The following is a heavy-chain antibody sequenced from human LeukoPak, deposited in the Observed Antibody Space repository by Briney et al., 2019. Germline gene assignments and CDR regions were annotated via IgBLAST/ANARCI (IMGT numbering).Heavy chain of an antibody. CDR1: GFTVSSNY. D-gene: IGHD3-10*01. Sequence: GGSLRLSCAASGFTVSSNYMSWVRQAPGKGLEWVSVIYSGGSTYYADSVKGRFTISRDNSKNTLYLQMNSLRAEDTAVYYCARELLWFGELSQALDYWGQGTLVTVSS. CDR2: IYSGGST. V-gene: IGHV3-53*01. CDR3: ARELLWFGELSQALDY. J-gene: IGHJ4*02.